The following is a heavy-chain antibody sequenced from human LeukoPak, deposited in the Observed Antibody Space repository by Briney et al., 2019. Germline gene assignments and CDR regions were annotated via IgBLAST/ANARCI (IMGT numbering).Heavy chain of an antibody. D-gene: IGHD1-14*01. CDR1: GYTFTTYA. V-gene: IGHV7-4-1*02. CDR2: INTNTGNP. Sequence: ASVKVSCKASGYTFTTYAMNWVRQAPGQGLEWMGWINTNTGNPTYAQGFTGRFVFSLDTSVGTAYLQISSLKAEDTAVYYCASGTFLFDPWGQGTLVTVSS. CDR3: ASGTFLFDP. J-gene: IGHJ5*02.